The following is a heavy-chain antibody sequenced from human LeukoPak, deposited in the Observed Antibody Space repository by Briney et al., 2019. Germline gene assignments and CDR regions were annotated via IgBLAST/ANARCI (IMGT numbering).Heavy chain of an antibody. V-gene: IGHV1-69*04. J-gene: IGHJ4*02. Sequence: ASVKVSCKASGGTFSSYAISWVRQAPGQGLEWMGRIIPILGIANYAQKFQGRVTITADKSTSTAYMELSSLRSEDTAVYYCARSSGAYKVTMIVTPTDYWGQGTLVTVSS. D-gene: IGHD3-22*01. CDR3: ARSSGAYKVTMIVTPTDY. CDR1: GGTFSSYA. CDR2: IIPILGIA.